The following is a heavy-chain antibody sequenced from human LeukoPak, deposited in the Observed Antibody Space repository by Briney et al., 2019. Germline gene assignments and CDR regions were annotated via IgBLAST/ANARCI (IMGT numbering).Heavy chain of an antibody. CDR2: ISGSGYGT. Sequence: GGSLRLSCAASGFTFSSCAMSWVRQAPGKGLEWVSAISGSGYGTYYADSVKGRFTISRDNSKNTLFLQMNSLRAEDTAVYYCAKDPCGTRYFDYWGQGTLVTVSS. CDR3: AKDPCGTRYFDY. CDR1: GFTFSSCA. D-gene: IGHD2-2*01. V-gene: IGHV3-23*01. J-gene: IGHJ4*02.